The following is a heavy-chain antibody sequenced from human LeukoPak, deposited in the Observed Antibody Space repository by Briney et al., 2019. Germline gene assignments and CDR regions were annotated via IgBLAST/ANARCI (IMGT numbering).Heavy chain of an antibody. CDR3: ARVQRKWELANAVDY. CDR1: GYTFTSYY. D-gene: IGHD1-26*01. V-gene: IGHV1-46*01. J-gene: IGHJ4*02. Sequence: ASVKVSCKASGYTFTSYYMHWVRQAPGQGLEWMGIINPSGGSTSYAQKFQGRVTMTRDMSTSTVYMELSSLRSEDTAVYYCARVQRKWELANAVDYWGQGTLVTVSS. CDR2: INPSGGST.